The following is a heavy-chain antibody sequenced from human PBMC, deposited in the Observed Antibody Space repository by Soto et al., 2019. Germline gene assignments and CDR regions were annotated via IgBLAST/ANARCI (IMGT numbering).Heavy chain of an antibody. D-gene: IGHD6-13*01. CDR2: IYYSGST. J-gene: IGHJ5*02. V-gene: IGHV4-39*01. CDR3: ARGSSSWSNWFDP. Sequence: SETLSLTSTVSGGFISSSSYYWGWIRQPPGKGLEWIGSIYYSGSTYYNPSLKSRVTISVDTSKNQFSLKLSSVTAADTAVYYCARGSSSWSNWFDPWGQATLVT. CDR1: GGFISSSSYY.